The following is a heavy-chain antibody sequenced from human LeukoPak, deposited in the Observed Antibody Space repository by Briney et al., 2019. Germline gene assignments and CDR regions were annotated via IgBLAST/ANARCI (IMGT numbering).Heavy chain of an antibody. Sequence: GGSLRLSCAASGFTFSSYSMNWVRQAPGKGLEWVSSISSSSSYIYYADSVKGRFTISRDNAKNSLYLQMNSLRAEDTAVYYCAKSVNYGDYRLDYWGQGTLVTVSS. J-gene: IGHJ4*02. CDR2: ISSSSSYI. D-gene: IGHD4-17*01. CDR3: AKSVNYGDYRLDY. CDR1: GFTFSSYS. V-gene: IGHV3-21*01.